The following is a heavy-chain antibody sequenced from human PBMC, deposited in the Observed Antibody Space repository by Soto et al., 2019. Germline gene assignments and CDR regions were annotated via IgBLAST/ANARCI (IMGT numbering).Heavy chain of an antibody. J-gene: IGHJ6*02. CDR3: AKDEGGVLSVAKGGSYAYYGMDV. CDR1: GFTFDDHG. Sequence: EVQLVESGGGLVQPGRSLRLSCAASGFTFDDHGMHWVRQRPGRGLEWVSGISWNSETTGYADSVKGRFTISRDNAKNSLYLQMNSLRAEDTAFYYCAKDEGGVLSVAKGGSYAYYGMDVWGQGTTVTVSS. V-gene: IGHV3-9*01. D-gene: IGHD3-16*01. CDR2: ISWNSETT.